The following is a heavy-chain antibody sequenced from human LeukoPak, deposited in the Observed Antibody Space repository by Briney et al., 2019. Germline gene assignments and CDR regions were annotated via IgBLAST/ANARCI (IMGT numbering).Heavy chain of an antibody. J-gene: IGHJ4*02. Sequence: GGSLRLSCAASGFTFSSYAMSWVRQAPGKGLEWVSGISGSGDNTYYADSVKGRFTISRDNSKNTLYVQVNSLGTEDTAAYYCAKGSYYDSSGSFYFDYWGQGTPVTVSS. CDR3: AKGSYYDSSGSFYFDY. CDR2: ISGSGDNT. V-gene: IGHV3-23*01. D-gene: IGHD3-22*01. CDR1: GFTFSSYA.